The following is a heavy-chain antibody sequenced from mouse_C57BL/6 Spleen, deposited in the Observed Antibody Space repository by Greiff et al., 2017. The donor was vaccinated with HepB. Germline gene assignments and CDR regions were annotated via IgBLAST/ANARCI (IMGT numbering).Heavy chain of an antibody. D-gene: IGHD4-1*01. CDR2: INPNNGGT. V-gene: IGHV1-26*01. Sequence: EVQLQQSGPELVKPGASVKISCKASGYTFTDYYMNWVKQSHGKSLEWIGDINPNNGGTSYNQKFKGKATLTVDKSSSTAYMELRSLTSEDSAVYYCARWGLGQSVDYWGQGTTLTVSS. CDR3: ARWGLGQSVDY. CDR1: GYTFTDYY. J-gene: IGHJ2*01.